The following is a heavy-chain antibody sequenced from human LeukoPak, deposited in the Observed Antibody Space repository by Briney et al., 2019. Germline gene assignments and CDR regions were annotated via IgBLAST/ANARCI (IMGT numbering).Heavy chain of an antibody. CDR2: IHYDGSNN. J-gene: IGHJ4*02. CDR1: GFTFSSYA. Sequence: GGSLRLSCAASGFTFSSYAMHWVRQAPGKGLESVAFIHYDGSNNYYADSVKGRFTISRDNSKNTLYLQMNTLRADDTAVYYCAKDHGSSDWYYFDYWGQGTLVTVSS. V-gene: IGHV3-30*02. D-gene: IGHD6-13*01. CDR3: AKDHGSSDWYYFDY.